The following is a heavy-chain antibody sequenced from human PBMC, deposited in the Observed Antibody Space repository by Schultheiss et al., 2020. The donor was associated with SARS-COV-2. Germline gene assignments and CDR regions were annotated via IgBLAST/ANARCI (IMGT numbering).Heavy chain of an antibody. Sequence: GGSLRLSCAASGFTFSSYGMHWVRQAPGKGLEWVAVIWYDGSNKYYADSVKGRFTISRDNSKNTLYLQMNSLRAEDTAVYYCARKIAVDGVDWFDPWGQGTLVTVSS. CDR3: ARKIAVDGVDWFDP. V-gene: IGHV3-33*08. J-gene: IGHJ5*02. CDR1: GFTFSSYG. CDR2: IWYDGSNK. D-gene: IGHD6-19*01.